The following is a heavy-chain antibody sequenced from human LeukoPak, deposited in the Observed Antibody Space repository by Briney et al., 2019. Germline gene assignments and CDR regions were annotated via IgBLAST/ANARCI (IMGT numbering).Heavy chain of an antibody. D-gene: IGHD6-13*01. CDR2: ISWDGGST. J-gene: IGHJ4*02. CDR3: AKDGSSSPYYFDY. Sequence: PGGSLRLSCAASGFTFDDYAMHWVRQAPGKGLEWVSLISWDGGSTYYADSVKGRFTISRDNSKNSLYLQMNSLRAEDTALYYCAKDGSSSPYYFDYWGQGTLVTVSS. V-gene: IGHV3-43D*03. CDR1: GFTFDDYA.